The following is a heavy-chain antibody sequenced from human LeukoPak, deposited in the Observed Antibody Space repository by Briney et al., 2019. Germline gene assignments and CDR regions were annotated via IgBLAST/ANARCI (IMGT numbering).Heavy chain of an antibody. V-gene: IGHV2-5*02. CDR3: AHVRTIFGVVTPLGADY. CDR1: GFSLSTSGVG. CDR2: IYWDDDK. Sequence: ESGPTLVKPTQTLTLTCTFSGFSLSTSGVGVGWIRQPPGKALEWLALIYWDDDKRYSPSLKSRLTNTKDTSKNQVVLTMTNMDPVDTATYYCAHVRTIFGVVTPLGADYWGQGTLVTVSS. D-gene: IGHD3-3*01. J-gene: IGHJ4*02.